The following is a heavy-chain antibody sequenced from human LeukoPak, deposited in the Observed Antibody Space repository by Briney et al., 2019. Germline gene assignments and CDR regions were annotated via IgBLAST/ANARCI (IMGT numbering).Heavy chain of an antibody. V-gene: IGHV1-8*01. CDR3: ARGKIGSSGWFPIVY. Sequence: ASVKVSCKASGYTFTSYDINWVRQATGQVLEWMGWMNPNSGNTGYAQKFQGRVTMTRNTSISTAYMELSSLRSEDTAVYYCARGKIGSSGWFPIVYWGQGTLVTVSS. CDR1: GYTFTSYD. D-gene: IGHD6-19*01. CDR2: MNPNSGNT. J-gene: IGHJ4*02.